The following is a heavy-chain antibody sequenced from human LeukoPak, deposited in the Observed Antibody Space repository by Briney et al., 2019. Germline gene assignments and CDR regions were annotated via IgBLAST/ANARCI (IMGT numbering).Heavy chain of an antibody. Sequence: GASVKVSCKASGYTFTGYYTHWVRQAPGQGLEWMGWINPNSGGTNYAQKFQGRVTMTRDTSISTAYMELSRLRSDDTAVYYCARASHELLWIVSYWFDPWGQGTLVTVSS. V-gene: IGHV1-2*02. CDR2: INPNSGGT. J-gene: IGHJ5*02. CDR3: ARASHELLWIVSYWFDP. CDR1: GYTFTGYY. D-gene: IGHD2-2*01.